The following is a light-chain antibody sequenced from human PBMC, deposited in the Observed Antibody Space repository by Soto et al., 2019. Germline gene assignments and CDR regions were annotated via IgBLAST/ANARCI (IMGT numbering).Light chain of an antibody. Sequence: ETVVTQSPATPSVSPGERATLSCRASQSVTTNLAWYQQKPGQAPRLLIYGASTRATGVPARFSGSGSGTEFTLTISSLQSEDFAVYYCQQYNDWPPYTFGQGTKLEIK. CDR3: QQYNDWPPYT. CDR1: QSVTTN. V-gene: IGKV3-15*01. J-gene: IGKJ2*01. CDR2: GAS.